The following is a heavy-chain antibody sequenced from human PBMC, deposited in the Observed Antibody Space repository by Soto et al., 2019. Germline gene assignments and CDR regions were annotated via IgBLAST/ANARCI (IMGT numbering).Heavy chain of an antibody. D-gene: IGHD3-22*01. CDR3: AYPPLRGYQDY. CDR2: ISSSGSTI. J-gene: IGHJ4*02. Sequence: GGSLRLSCAASGFTFSSYEMNWVRQAPGKGLEWVSYISSSGSTIYYADSVKGRFTISRDNAKNSLYLQMNSLRAEDTAVYYCAYPPLRGYQDYWGQGTLVTVSS. V-gene: IGHV3-48*03. CDR1: GFTFSSYE.